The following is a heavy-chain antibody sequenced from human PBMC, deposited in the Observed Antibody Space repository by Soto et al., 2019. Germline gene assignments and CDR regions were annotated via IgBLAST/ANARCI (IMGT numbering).Heavy chain of an antibody. D-gene: IGHD2-2*01. CDR2: IYYSGST. CDR1: GDSMSSSDYY. J-gene: IGHJ4*02. CDR3: ARRTVNMRPFYSGLTSHYCNY. Sequence: SETLSLTCAVSGDSMSSSDYYWGWIRQPPGKGLEWIGSIYYSGSTYYNPSLQSRVAISVDTSKNQFSLKLKSVTAADTAIYYCARRTVNMRPFYSGLTSHYCNYWRRGAPVTVSS. V-gene: IGHV4-39*01.